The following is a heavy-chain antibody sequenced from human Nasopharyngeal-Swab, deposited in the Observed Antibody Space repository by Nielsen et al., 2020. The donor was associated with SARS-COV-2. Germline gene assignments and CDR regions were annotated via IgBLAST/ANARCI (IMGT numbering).Heavy chain of an antibody. Sequence: GGSLRLSCAASGFTFSSYSMNWVRQAPGKGLEWVSYISSSSSTIYYADSVKGRFTISRDNAKNSLYLQMNSLRAEGTAVYYCARDRSSWKQYYYYGMDVWGQGTTVTVSS. CDR3: ARDRSSWKQYYYYGMDV. V-gene: IGHV3-48*04. CDR2: ISSSSSTI. D-gene: IGHD2-15*01. J-gene: IGHJ6*02. CDR1: GFTFSSYS.